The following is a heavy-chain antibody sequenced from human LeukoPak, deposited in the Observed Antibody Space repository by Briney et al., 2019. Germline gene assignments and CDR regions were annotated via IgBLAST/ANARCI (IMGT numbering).Heavy chain of an antibody. D-gene: IGHD6-13*01. CDR3: ARGVYIAAAQYAY. CDR2: IYYSGTT. CDR1: GGSISSYY. J-gene: IGHJ4*02. Sequence: SETLSLTCTVSGGSISSYYWSWIRQPPGKGLEWTGYIYYSGTTNYNPSLKSRVTISVDTSKNQFSLKLSSVTAADTAVYYCARGVYIAAAQYAYWGQGTLVTVSS. V-gene: IGHV4-59*01.